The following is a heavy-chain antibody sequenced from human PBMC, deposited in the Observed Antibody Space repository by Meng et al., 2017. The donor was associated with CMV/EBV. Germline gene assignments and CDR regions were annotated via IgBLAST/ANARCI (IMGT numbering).Heavy chain of an antibody. D-gene: IGHD1-26*01. CDR3: ARGWEAPSWFDP. J-gene: IGHJ5*02. V-gene: IGHV3-72*01. CDR2: TRNKANSYTT. CDR1: GFTFSDHY. Sequence: SGFTFSDHYMDWVRQAPGKGLEWVGRTRNKANSYTTEYASSVKGRFTISRDDSKNSLYLQMNSLKTEDTAVYYCARGWEAPSWFDPWGQGTLVTVSS.